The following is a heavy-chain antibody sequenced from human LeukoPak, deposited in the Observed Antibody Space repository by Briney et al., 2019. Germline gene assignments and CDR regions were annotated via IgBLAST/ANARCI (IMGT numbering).Heavy chain of an antibody. Sequence: ASVKVSCKASGYTFTSYGISWVRQAPGQGLEWMGWISAYNGNTNYAQKLQGRVTMTTDTSTSTAYMELRSLRSDDTAVYYCASTRPGWQQLVNGDAFDIWGQGTMVTVSS. CDR3: ASTRPGWQQLVNGDAFDI. V-gene: IGHV1-18*01. D-gene: IGHD6-13*01. CDR1: GYTFTSYG. J-gene: IGHJ3*02. CDR2: ISAYNGNT.